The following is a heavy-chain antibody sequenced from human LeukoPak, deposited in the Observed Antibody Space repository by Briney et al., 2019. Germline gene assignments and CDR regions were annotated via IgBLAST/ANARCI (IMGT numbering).Heavy chain of an antibody. CDR1: GFTFSSYG. Sequence: PGGSLRLSCAASGFTFSSYGMSWVRQAPGKGLEWVSAISGSGGSTYYADSVKGRFTISRDNSKNTLYLQMNSLRAEDTAVYYCARDSVLGYSSGWYRLEHFDYWGQGTLVTVSS. D-gene: IGHD6-19*01. V-gene: IGHV3-23*01. CDR2: ISGSGGST. J-gene: IGHJ4*02. CDR3: ARDSVLGYSSGWYRLEHFDY.